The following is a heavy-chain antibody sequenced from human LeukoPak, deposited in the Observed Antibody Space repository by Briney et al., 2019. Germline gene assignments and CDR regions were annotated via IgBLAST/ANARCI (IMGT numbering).Heavy chain of an antibody. CDR3: ARRVQQLSYYYYMDV. Sequence: PGGSLRLSCAASGFTVSSNYMSWVRQAPGKGLEWIGSIYYSGSTYYNPSLKSRVTISVDTSKNQFSLKLSSVTAADTAVYYCARRVQQLSYYYYMDVWGKGTTVTVSS. V-gene: IGHV4-39*01. J-gene: IGHJ6*03. CDR1: GFTVSSNY. CDR2: IYYSGST. D-gene: IGHD6-13*01.